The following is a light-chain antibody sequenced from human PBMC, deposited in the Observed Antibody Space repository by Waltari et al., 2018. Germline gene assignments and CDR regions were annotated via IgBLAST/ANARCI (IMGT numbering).Light chain of an antibody. V-gene: IGKV3-11*01. Sequence: EIVLTQSPATLSLSPGERATLSCRTSQTVDRRLTWYQQKPGQPPRLLIYDVSNRATDIPARFSGGGSGTDFTLTISDRQSDDFATYYCQHRSDWPPKFTFGQGTKLQI. CDR3: QHRSDWPPKFT. J-gene: IGKJ2*01. CDR1: QTVDRR. CDR2: DVS.